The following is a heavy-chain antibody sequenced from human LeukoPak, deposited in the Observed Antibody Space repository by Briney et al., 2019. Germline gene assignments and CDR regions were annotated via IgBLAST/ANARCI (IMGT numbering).Heavy chain of an antibody. CDR2: ISGSGEST. D-gene: IGHD3-3*01. V-gene: IGHV3-23*01. CDR1: GFTFSTYS. Sequence: GGSLRLSCAASGFTFSTYSMSWVRQAPGKGLEWVSAISGSGESTYYAGSVKGRFTISRDNSKNTLYLQMNSLRADDTALYYCAKDAKRNYDFWDRFDYWGQGALATVSS. CDR3: AKDAKRNYDFWDRFDY. J-gene: IGHJ4*02.